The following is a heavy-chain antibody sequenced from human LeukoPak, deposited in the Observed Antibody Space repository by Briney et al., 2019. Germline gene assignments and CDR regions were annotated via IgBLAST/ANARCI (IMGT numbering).Heavy chain of an antibody. J-gene: IGHJ4*02. CDR3: AKGYCSSISCLVDY. D-gene: IGHD2-2*01. CDR2: ISWNSGSI. V-gene: IGHV3-9*01. CDR1: GFTFDDYA. Sequence: PGGSLRLSCAASGFTFDDYAMRWVRQAPGKGLEWVSGISWNSGSIGYADPVKGRFTISRDNAKNSLYLQMNSLRAEDTALYYCAKGYCSSISCLVDYWGQGTLVTVSS.